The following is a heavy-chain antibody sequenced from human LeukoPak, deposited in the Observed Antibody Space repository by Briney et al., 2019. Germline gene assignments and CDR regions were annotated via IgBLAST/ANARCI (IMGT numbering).Heavy chain of an antibody. D-gene: IGHD3-22*01. CDR1: GGSISSGSYY. Sequence: PSETLSLTCTVSGGSISSGSYYWSWIRQPAGKGLEWIGRIYTSGSTNYNPSLKSRVTISVDKSKNQFSLKLSSVTAADTAVYYCARVGFTLIEDAFDIWGQGTMVTVSS. V-gene: IGHV4-61*02. CDR3: ARVGFTLIEDAFDI. CDR2: IYTSGST. J-gene: IGHJ3*02.